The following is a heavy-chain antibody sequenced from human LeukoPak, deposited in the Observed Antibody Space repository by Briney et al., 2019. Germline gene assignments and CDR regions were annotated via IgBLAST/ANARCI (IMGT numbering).Heavy chain of an antibody. J-gene: IGHJ4*02. CDR2: IYTSGST. CDR1: GGSISSYY. D-gene: IGHD6-19*01. CDR3: ARDVGIAVAGTLDY. Sequence: SETLSFTCTGSGGSISSYYWSWIRQPAGKGLEWIGRIYTSGSTNYNPSLRSRVTMSVDTSKNQFSLKLSSVTAADTAVYYCARDVGIAVAGTLDYWGQGTLVTVSS. V-gene: IGHV4-4*07.